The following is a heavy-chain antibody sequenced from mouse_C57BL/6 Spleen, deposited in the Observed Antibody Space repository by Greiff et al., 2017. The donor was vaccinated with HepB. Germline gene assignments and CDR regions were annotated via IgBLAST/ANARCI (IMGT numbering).Heavy chain of an antibody. D-gene: IGHD1-1*01. CDR2: IHPNSGST. CDR1: GYTFTSYW. Sequence: QVQLQQPGAELVKPGASVKLSCKASGYTFTSYWMHWVKQRPGQGLEWIGMIHPNSGSTNYNEKFKSKATLTVDKSSSTAYMQLSSLTSEDSAVYYCARDGTTVVDAYAMDYWGQGTSVTVSS. V-gene: IGHV1-64*01. J-gene: IGHJ4*01. CDR3: ARDGTTVVDAYAMDY.